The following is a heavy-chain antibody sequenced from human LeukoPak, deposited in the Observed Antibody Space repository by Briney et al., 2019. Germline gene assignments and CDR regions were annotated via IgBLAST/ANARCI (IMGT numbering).Heavy chain of an antibody. Sequence: ETLSLTCTVSGGSISSYYWSWIRQPAGKGLEWIGRIYTSGSTNYNPSLKSRVTMSVDTSKNQFSLKLSSVTAADTAVYYCARELGYCSSTSCEYYYYYYMDVWGKGTTVTISS. CDR1: GGSISSYY. V-gene: IGHV4-4*07. CDR2: IYTSGST. J-gene: IGHJ6*03. D-gene: IGHD2-2*01. CDR3: ARELGYCSSTSCEYYYYYYMDV.